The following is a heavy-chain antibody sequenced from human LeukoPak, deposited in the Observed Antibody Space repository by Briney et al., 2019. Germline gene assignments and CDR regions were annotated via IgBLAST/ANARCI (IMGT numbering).Heavy chain of an antibody. J-gene: IGHJ5*02. V-gene: IGHV1-69*13. CDR2: IIPIFGTA. CDR3: ARLYCSSTSCYVNWFDP. D-gene: IGHD2-2*01. Sequence: SVKVSCKASGGTFSSYAISWVRQAPGQGLEWMGGIIPIFGTANYAQKFQGRVTITADESTSTAYMELSSLRSEDTAVYYCARLYCSSTSCYVNWFDPWGQGTLVTVSS. CDR1: GGTFSSYA.